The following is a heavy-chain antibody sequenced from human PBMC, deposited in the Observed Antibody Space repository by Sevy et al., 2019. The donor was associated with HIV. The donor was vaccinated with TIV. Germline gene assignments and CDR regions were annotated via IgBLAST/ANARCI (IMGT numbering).Heavy chain of an antibody. Sequence: SESLSLTCAVYGGSFSGYYWSWIRQPPGKGLEWIGEINHSGSTNYNPSLKSRVTISVDTSKNQFSLKLSSVTAADTAAHYCASPGGDYWGQGTLVTVSS. V-gene: IGHV4-34*01. CDR1: GGSFSGYY. CDR3: ASPGGDY. CDR2: INHSGST. D-gene: IGHD3-16*01. J-gene: IGHJ4*02.